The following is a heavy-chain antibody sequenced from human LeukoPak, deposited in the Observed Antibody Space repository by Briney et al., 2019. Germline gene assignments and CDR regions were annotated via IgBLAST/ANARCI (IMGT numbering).Heavy chain of an antibody. J-gene: IGHJ4*02. Sequence: PSETLSLTCAVYGGSFSGYYWGWIRQPPGKGLEWIGSIYHSGSTYYNPSLKSRVTISVDTSKNQFSLKLSSVTTADTAVYYCAREKFNYDLLHYFDYWGQGTLVTVSS. CDR3: AREKFNYDLLHYFDY. CDR2: IYHSGST. D-gene: IGHD3-16*01. V-gene: IGHV4-38-2*02. CDR1: GGSFSGYY.